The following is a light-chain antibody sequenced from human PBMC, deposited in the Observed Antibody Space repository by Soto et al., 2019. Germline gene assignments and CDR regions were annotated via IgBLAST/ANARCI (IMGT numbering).Light chain of an antibody. CDR3: QQLNGSPWT. CDR1: PAIASF. Sequence: IQLTQSPSSLSASIGDRVTITCRATPAIASFLAWYQQKPGTAPKLLIYGATTLQSGVPSRFSGSRSGTDYTLTIGSLQPEDFATYYCQQLNGSPWTFGQGGKVDI. V-gene: IGKV1-9*01. CDR2: GAT. J-gene: IGKJ1*01.